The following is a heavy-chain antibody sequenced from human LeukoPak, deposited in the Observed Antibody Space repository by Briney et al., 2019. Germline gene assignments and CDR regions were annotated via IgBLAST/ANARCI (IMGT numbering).Heavy chain of an antibody. CDR3: ARLGAWIQLSQGYLDL. CDR1: GFTFSDYY. V-gene: IGHV3-11*04. Sequence: GGSLRLSCAASGFTFSDYYMSWIRQAPGKGLEWVSYISSSGSTIYYADSVKGRFTISRDNAKNSLYLQMNSLRAEDTAVYYCARLGAWIQLSQGYLDLWGRGTLVTVSS. CDR2: ISSSGSTI. J-gene: IGHJ2*01. D-gene: IGHD5-18*01.